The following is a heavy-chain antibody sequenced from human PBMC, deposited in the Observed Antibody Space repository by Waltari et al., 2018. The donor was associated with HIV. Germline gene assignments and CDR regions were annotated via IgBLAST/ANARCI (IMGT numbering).Heavy chain of an antibody. CDR1: RGTFSSYD. V-gene: IGHV1-69*12. CDR2: IIPIFGTA. J-gene: IGHJ3*02. CDR3: ARWAYGDYSSAKRGAFDI. D-gene: IGHD4-17*01. Sequence: QVQLVQSGAEVKKPGSSVKVSCKASRGTFSSYDISWVRQAPGQGLVWLGGIIPIFGTANDAQKFQGRVTITADESTSTAYMELSSLRSEDTAVYYCARWAYGDYSSAKRGAFDIWGQGTMVTVSS.